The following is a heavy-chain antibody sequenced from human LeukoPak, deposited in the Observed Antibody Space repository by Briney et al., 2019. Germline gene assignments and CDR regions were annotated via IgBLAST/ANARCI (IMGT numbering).Heavy chain of an antibody. CDR3: AKDTLQQLVEYYFDY. Sequence: PGGSLRLSCAAPGFTFSSYAMSWVRQAPGKGLEWVSAISGSGGSTYYADSVKGRFTISRDNSKNTLYLQMNSLRAEDTAVYYCAKDTLQQLVEYYFDYWGQGTLVTVSS. CDR1: GFTFSSYA. J-gene: IGHJ4*02. D-gene: IGHD6-13*01. V-gene: IGHV3-23*01. CDR2: ISGSGGST.